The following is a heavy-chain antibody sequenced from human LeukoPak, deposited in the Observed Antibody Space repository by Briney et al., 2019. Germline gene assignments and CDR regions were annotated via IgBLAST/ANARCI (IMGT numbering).Heavy chain of an antibody. J-gene: IGHJ4*02. CDR2: ISGSDGTT. CDR1: GGSFSDYY. Sequence: ETLSLTCAVYGGSFSDYYWSWIRQPPGKGLERVSSISGSDGTTYYADSVKGRFTISRDNSKYTLSLQMNSLRTEDTAVYYCAKVDNWKYGHHDFWGQGTLVTVSS. D-gene: IGHD1-1*01. CDR3: AKVDNWKYGHHDF. V-gene: IGHV3-23*01.